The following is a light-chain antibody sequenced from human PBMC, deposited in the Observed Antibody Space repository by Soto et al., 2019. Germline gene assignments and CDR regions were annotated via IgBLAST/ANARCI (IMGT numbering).Light chain of an antibody. V-gene: IGLV2-8*01. CDR2: EVS. CDR3: NAQADNGKHV. CDR1: SNDVGHSSF. Sequence: QSALTQPPSASGSPGQSVTISCTGNSNDVGHSSFISWYQQHPGKGPKLIIYEVSKRPSGVPDRFSGSKSGNTASLSVSGLQDEDEDDYFCNAQADNGKHVFRTGTKLTVL. J-gene: IGLJ1*01.